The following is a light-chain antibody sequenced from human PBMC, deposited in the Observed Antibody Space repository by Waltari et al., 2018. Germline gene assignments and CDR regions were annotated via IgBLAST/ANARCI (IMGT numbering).Light chain of an antibody. V-gene: IGKV1-33*01. Sequence: DIQMTQSPSSLSASVGDRITITCQASQDINNYLNWYQQKPGKAPKLLIYDASYLEIGVPSRFSGSGSGTDFTFTISSLQPEDIATYYCQHYDNFLPITFGQGTRLDIK. CDR1: QDINNY. J-gene: IGKJ5*01. CDR3: QHYDNFLPIT. CDR2: DAS.